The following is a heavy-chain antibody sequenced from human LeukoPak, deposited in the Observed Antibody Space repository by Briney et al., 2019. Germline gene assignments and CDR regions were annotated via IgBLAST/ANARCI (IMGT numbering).Heavy chain of an antibody. J-gene: IGHJ5*02. V-gene: IGHV6-1*01. CDR2: TYYRSKWYN. Sequence: PSQTLSLTCAISGDSVSTNNAAWNWIRQSPSRGLEWLGRTYYRSKWYNDSAVSVKSRITINPDTSKNRFSLQLNSVTPEDTAVYYCARGWGSSGNLFDPWGQGTLVTVSS. D-gene: IGHD5-12*01. CDR3: ARGWGSSGNLFDP. CDR1: GDSVSTNNAA.